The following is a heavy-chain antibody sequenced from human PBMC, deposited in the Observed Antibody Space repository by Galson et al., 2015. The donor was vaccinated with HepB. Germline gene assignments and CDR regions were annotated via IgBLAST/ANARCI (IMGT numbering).Heavy chain of an antibody. Sequence: SLRLSCAASGFTFSTYAMNWVRQAPGKGLEWVSGIIGSGDTTFYADSVKGRFTISRDNSKNTLYLQMNSLRVEDTAVYYCAKRGQHPVLDAFDIWGQGTMVTVSS. D-gene: IGHD6-13*01. CDR1: GFTFSTYA. CDR2: IIGSGDTT. V-gene: IGHV3-23*01. J-gene: IGHJ3*02. CDR3: AKRGQHPVLDAFDI.